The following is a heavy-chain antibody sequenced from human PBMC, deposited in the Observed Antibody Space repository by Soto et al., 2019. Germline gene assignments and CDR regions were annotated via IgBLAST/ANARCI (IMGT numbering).Heavy chain of an antibody. CDR3: ARDKITGLFDY. CDR2: IYYSGST. J-gene: IGHJ4*02. Sequence: SETLSLTCAAYGVSFSGYYWSWLRQPPGKGLEWIGYIYYSGSTNYNPSLKSRVTISVDTSKNQFSLKLTSVTAADTAVYYCARDKITGLFDYWGQGTLVTVSS. V-gene: IGHV4-34*01. D-gene: IGHD2-8*02. CDR1: GVSFSGYY.